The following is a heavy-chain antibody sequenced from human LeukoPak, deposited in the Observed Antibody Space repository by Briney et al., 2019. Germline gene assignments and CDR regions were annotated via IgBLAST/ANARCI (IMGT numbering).Heavy chain of an antibody. J-gene: IGHJ3*02. Sequence: SETLSLTCTVSGGSTSSYYWSWIRQPPGKGLEWIGYIYYSGSTNYNPSLKSRVTISVDTSKNQFSLKLSSVTAADTAVYYCARFGSAPDTFDIWGQGTMVTVSS. CDR2: IYYSGST. D-gene: IGHD2-15*01. V-gene: IGHV4-59*01. CDR3: ARFGSAPDTFDI. CDR1: GGSTSSYY.